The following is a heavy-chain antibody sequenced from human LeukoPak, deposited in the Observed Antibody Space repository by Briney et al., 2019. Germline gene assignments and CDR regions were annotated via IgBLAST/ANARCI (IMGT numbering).Heavy chain of an antibody. Sequence: PSQTLSLTCAVYGGSFSGYYWSWIRQAAGKGLEWIGHIYTSGSTNYNPSLKSRVTMSVDMSKNQFSLKLRSVTAADTAVYYCARDVVAARGSFDYWGQGTLVTVSS. V-gene: IGHV4-4*07. J-gene: IGHJ4*02. D-gene: IGHD2-2*01. CDR2: IYTSGST. CDR3: ARDVVAARGSFDY. CDR1: GGSFSGYY.